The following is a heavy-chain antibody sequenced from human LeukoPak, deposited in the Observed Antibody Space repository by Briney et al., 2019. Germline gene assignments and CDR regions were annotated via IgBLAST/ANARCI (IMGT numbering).Heavy chain of an antibody. CDR1: GYTFTSYH. V-gene: IGHV1-46*01. CDR3: ASSRGSGSYGFGMDV. D-gene: IGHD3-10*01. Sequence: ASVKVSCKASGYTFTSYHMHWVRQAPGQGLEWMGIINPSGGSTSYAQKFQGRVTMTRDTSTSTVYMELSSLRSEDTAVYYCASSRGSGSYGFGMDVWGKGTTVTVSS. CDR2: INPSGGST. J-gene: IGHJ6*04.